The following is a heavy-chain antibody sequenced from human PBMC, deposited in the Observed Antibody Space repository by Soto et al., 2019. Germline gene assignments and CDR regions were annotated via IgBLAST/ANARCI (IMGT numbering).Heavy chain of an antibody. J-gene: IGHJ4*02. Sequence: SETLSLSCTVSGGSISSGGYYWSWIRQHPGKGLEWIGYIYYSGSTYYNPSLKSRVTISVDTSKNQFSLKLSSVTAADTAVYYCARVHITMIVVVIDYCGRGTLVTVSS. CDR1: GGSISSGGYY. CDR3: ARVHITMIVVVIDY. D-gene: IGHD3-22*01. CDR2: IYYSGST. V-gene: IGHV4-31*03.